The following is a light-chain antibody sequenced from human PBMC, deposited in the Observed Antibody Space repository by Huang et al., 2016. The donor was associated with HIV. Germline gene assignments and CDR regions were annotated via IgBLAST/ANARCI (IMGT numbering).Light chain of an antibody. J-gene: IGKJ1*01. V-gene: IGKV1-27*01. CDR2: AAS. CDR3: QKYDSVPRT. CDR1: QDINNY. Sequence: DIQMTQYPSSLSASVGDRVTITCRASQDINNYLAWYQQKAGEVPKLLIYAASSLHSGVPARFSGIGSGTDFTVSITSLQPEDVAIYYCQKYDSVPRTFGQGTKVDI.